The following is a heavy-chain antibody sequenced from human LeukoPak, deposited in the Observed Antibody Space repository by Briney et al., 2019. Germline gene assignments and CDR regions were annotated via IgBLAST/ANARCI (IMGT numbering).Heavy chain of an antibody. CDR2: IYYSGRT. J-gene: IGHJ4*02. V-gene: IGHV4-59*01. Sequence: PSETLSLTCSVSGGSISSYYWSWIRQPPGKGLEWIGYIYYSGRTKYNPSLKSRVTISVATSKNQFSLKLNSVTDADTAVYYCATYSSSWFYWGPGTLVTVSS. CDR1: GGSISSYY. D-gene: IGHD6-13*01. CDR3: ATYSSSWFY.